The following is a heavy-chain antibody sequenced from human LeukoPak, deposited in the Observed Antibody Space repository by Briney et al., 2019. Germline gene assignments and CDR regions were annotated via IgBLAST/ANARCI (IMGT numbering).Heavy chain of an antibody. Sequence: SETLSLTCTVSGGSFSSYYWAWIRQPAGKGLEWIGRVYNSGTTNYSPSLESRVTMSLDTSKNRFSLSLSSVTAADTAVYYCARDRLGATGHWRIDVWGRGTLVTVSS. D-gene: IGHD1-26*01. CDR3: ARDRLGATGHWRIDV. CDR2: VYNSGTT. V-gene: IGHV4-4*07. J-gene: IGHJ2*01. CDR1: GGSFSSYY.